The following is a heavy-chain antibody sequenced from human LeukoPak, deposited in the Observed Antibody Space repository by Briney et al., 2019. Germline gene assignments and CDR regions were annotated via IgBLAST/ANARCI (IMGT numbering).Heavy chain of an antibody. CDR3: ARAWYSSPGGLDY. J-gene: IGHJ4*02. CDR2: IYHSGST. Sequence: PSETLSLTCAVSGGSISSSNWWSWVRQPPGKGLEWIGEIYHSGSTNYNPSLKSRVTISVDKSKNQSSLKLSSVTAADTAMYYCARAWYSSPGGLDYWGQGTLVTVSS. CDR1: GGSISSSNW. V-gene: IGHV4-4*02. D-gene: IGHD6-13*01.